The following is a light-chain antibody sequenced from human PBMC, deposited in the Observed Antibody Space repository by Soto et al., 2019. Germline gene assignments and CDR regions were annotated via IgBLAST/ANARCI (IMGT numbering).Light chain of an antibody. CDR1: RSDVGGYNY. CDR3: NSYTSTSTPYV. J-gene: IGLJ1*01. Sequence: QSALTQPASVSGSPGQSITISCTGTRSDVGGYNYVSWYQQFPGKAPKLMIYEVSNRPSGVSLRFSGSKSGNTASLTISGLRAEDEADYYCNSYTSTSTPYVFGTGTKVTVL. CDR2: EVS. V-gene: IGLV2-14*01.